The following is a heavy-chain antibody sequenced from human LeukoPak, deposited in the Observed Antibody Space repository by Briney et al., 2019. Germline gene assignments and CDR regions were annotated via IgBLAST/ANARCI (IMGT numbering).Heavy chain of an antibody. CDR1: GYTFTSYY. CDR2: INPTGGST. V-gene: IGHV1-46*01. Sequence: ASVKVSCKASGYTFTSYYMHWVRQAPGQGLEWMGLINPTGGSTGYAQKFQGRVTMTRDMSTSTAYMELRSLRSDDTAMYYCAREVPMSGGASDHWGQGTLVTVSS. J-gene: IGHJ4*02. CDR3: AREVPMSGGASDH. D-gene: IGHD1-26*01.